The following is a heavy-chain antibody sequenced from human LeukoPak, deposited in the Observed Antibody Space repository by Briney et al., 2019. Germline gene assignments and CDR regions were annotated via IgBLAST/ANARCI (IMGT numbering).Heavy chain of an antibody. Sequence: SETLSLTCTVSGASLSSGSDYWTWIRQPAGEGLEWIGQIYSSGSTNYNPSLKSRVTMSVDTSKNQFSLKLSSVTAADTAVYYCARGYARFYYYYMDVWGKGTTVTVSS. V-gene: IGHV4-61*10. CDR2: IYSSGST. CDR3: ARGYARFYYYYMDV. J-gene: IGHJ6*03. D-gene: IGHD1-1*01. CDR1: GASLSSGSDY.